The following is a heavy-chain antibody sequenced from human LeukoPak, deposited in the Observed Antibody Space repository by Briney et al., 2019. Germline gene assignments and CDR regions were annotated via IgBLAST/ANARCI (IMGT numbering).Heavy chain of an antibody. D-gene: IGHD6-13*01. V-gene: IGHV1-69*13. Sequence: SVKVSCKASGGTFSSYAISWVRQAPGQGLEWMGGIIPIFGTANYAQKFQGRVTITADESTSTAYMELSSLRSEDTAVYYCAREPRRYSSSWYWFDPWGQGTLVTVSS. CDR2: IIPIFGTA. CDR1: GGTFSSYA. CDR3: AREPRRYSSSWYWFDP. J-gene: IGHJ5*02.